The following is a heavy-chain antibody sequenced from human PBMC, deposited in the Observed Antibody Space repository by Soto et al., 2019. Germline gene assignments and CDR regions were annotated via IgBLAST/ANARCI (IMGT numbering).Heavy chain of an antibody. J-gene: IGHJ5*02. Sequence: PGGSLRLSCAASGFTFSSFGMHWVRQAPGKGLEWVAVISSHESDKYYADSVRGRFTISRDNFRNNLYLQMNSLRPEDTAVYYWPKDPYFGSGIHYFLDTGDQGALATVSS. CDR2: ISSHESDK. D-gene: IGHD3-10*01. CDR1: GFTFSSFG. CDR3: PKDPYFGSGIHYFLDT. V-gene: IGHV3-30*18.